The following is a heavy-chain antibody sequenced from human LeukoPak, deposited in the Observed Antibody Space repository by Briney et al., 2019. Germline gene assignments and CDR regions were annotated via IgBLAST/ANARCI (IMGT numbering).Heavy chain of an antibody. V-gene: IGHV3-30*02. D-gene: IGHD6-6*01. CDR3: VGSSSVFVGDAFDI. Sequence: GGSLRLSCAASGFTFSSYGMHWVRQAPGKGLEWVAFIRYDGSNKYYADSVKGRFTISRDNSKNTLYLQMNSLRAEDTAVYYCVGSSSVFVGDAFDIWGQGTMVTVSS. J-gene: IGHJ3*02. CDR2: IRYDGSNK. CDR1: GFTFSSYG.